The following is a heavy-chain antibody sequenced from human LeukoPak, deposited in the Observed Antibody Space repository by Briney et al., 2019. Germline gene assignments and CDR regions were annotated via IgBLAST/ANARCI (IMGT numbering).Heavy chain of an antibody. D-gene: IGHD3-10*01. J-gene: IGHJ4*02. CDR3: AREKVRGHLDY. CDR2: IKQDGSEK. V-gene: IGHV3-7*01. CDR1: GFTFITYW. Sequence: GGSLRLSCAASGFTFITYWMTWVRQAPGKGLEWVANIKQDGSEKYYVDSVKGRFTISRDNAKNSLYLQMNSLRAEDTAVYFCAREKVRGHLDYWGQGTLVTVSS.